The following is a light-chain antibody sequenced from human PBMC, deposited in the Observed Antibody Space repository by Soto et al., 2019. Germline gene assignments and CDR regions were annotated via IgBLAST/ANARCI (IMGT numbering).Light chain of an antibody. J-gene: IGLJ1*01. CDR1: SSDFGGYNF. CDR2: DVS. Sequence: QSALTQPASVSGSPGQSITISCTGTSSDFGGYNFVSWYQQHPGKAPKLMIYDVSNRPSGVSTRFSGSKSGNTASLTISGLQAEDEADYYCSSFRGSSTSYVFGIGTKVTVL. V-gene: IGLV2-14*01. CDR3: SSFRGSSTSYV.